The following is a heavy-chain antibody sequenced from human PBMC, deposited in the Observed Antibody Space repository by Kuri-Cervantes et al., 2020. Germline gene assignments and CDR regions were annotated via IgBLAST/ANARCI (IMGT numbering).Heavy chain of an antibody. CDR3: ARDDYGGFAFDI. CDR1: GFTFSSYA. Sequence: GESLKISCAASGFTFSSYAMSWVRQAPGKGLEWVSAISGSGGSTYYADSVKGRFTISRDNSKNTLYLQMNSLRAEDTAVYYCARDDYGGFAFDIWGQGTMVTVSS. V-gene: IGHV3-23*01. CDR2: ISGSGGST. J-gene: IGHJ3*02. D-gene: IGHD4-23*01.